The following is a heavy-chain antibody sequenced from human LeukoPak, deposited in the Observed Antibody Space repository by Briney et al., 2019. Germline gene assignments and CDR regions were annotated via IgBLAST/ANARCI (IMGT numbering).Heavy chain of an antibody. J-gene: IGHJ4*02. CDR1: GFTFSTYN. V-gene: IGHV3-21*01. Sequence: GGSLRLSCAASGFTFSTYNMNWVRQAPGKGLEWVSSISRSGSYINYADSVKGRFTISRDNAKNSLHLQMNSLRAEDAAVYYCARDLYYYGSGSSPLTFDYWGQGTLVTVSS. CDR3: ARDLYYYGSGSSPLTFDY. CDR2: ISRSGSYI. D-gene: IGHD3-10*01.